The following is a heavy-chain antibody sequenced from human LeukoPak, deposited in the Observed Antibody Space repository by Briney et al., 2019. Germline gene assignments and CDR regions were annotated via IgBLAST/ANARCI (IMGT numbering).Heavy chain of an antibody. J-gene: IGHJ6*02. V-gene: IGHV4-4*07. CDR2: VYTSGTT. CDR1: GGSISSYY. CDR3: ARDSYYYGMDV. Sequence: SETLSLTCTVSGGSISSYYWSWIRQPAGKGLEWIGRVYTSGTTNYNPSLKSRVTMSVDTSKNQFSLKLSSVTAADTAVYYCARDSYYYGMDVWGQGTTVTVSS.